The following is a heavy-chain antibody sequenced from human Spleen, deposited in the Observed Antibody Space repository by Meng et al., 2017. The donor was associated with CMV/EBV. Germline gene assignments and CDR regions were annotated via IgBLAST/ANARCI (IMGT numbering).Heavy chain of an antibody. J-gene: IGHJ4*02. CDR1: DYTFSNYD. CDR2: ISPYNGNA. CDR3: ARLGYSKSSCDY. Sequence: KTFDYTFSNYDFSWVRQAPGQGFEWMAWISPYNGNARYAETFRDRVTLTTDKSTSTAYMDLRSLRSDDTAVYYCARLGYSKSSCDYWGQGTLVTVSS. D-gene: IGHD6-6*01. V-gene: IGHV1-18*04.